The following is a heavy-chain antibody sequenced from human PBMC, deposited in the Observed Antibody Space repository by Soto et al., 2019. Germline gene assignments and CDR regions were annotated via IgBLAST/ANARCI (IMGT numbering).Heavy chain of an antibody. CDR1: GYTFTSYA. D-gene: IGHD3-9*01. J-gene: IGHJ5*02. CDR3: ARAHFYILTGCSLNWFDP. CDR2: INAGNGNT. Sequence: QVQLVQSGAEVKKPGASVKVSCKASGYTFTSYAMHWVRQAPGQRLEWMGWINAGNGNTKYSQKFQGRVTITRDTSACTAYMELISLRSEDSAVYYFARAHFYILTGCSLNWFDPWGQGTLVTVSS. V-gene: IGHV1-3*01.